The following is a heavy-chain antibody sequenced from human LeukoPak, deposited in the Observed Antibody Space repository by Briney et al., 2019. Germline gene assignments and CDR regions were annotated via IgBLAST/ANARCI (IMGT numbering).Heavy chain of an antibody. CDR1: GGSFSGYY. CDR3: ARVFVVVPAAIRVYYYYYMDV. J-gene: IGHJ6*03. V-gene: IGHV4-34*01. CDR2: INHSGST. Sequence: SETLSLTCAVYGGSFSGYYWSWIRQPPGKGLEWIGEINHSGSTNYNPSLKSRVTISVDTSKNQFSLKPSSVTAADTAVYYCARVFVVVPAAIRVYYYYYMDVWGKGTTVTVSS. D-gene: IGHD2-2*02.